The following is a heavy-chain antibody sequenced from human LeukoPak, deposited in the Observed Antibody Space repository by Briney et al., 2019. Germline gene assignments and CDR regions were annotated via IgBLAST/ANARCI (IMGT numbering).Heavy chain of an antibody. CDR3: ARDGLPDGYSTKGDY. CDR1: GFTVSSNY. V-gene: IGHV3-53*01. D-gene: IGHD5-24*01. Sequence: PGGSLRLSCAASGFTVSSNYMSWVRQAPGKGLEWVSVIYSGGSTYYADSVKGRFTISRDNSKNTLYLQMNSLRAEDTAVYYCARDGLPDGYSTKGDYWGQGTLVTVSS. J-gene: IGHJ4*02. CDR2: IYSGGST.